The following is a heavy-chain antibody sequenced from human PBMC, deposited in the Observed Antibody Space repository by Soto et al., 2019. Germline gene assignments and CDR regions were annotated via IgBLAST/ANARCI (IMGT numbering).Heavy chain of an antibody. CDR3: AHIRFGIQIYCYYYMDV. D-gene: IGHD3-10*01. V-gene: IGHV2-5*02. CDR1: GFSLSSSGVG. J-gene: IGHJ6*03. Sequence: SGPTLVNRTQTLTLTWTGSGFSLSSSGVGVAWVGQPPGKGLEWLGVVYWDDDKRYRRSVKSRLTITKDTSKNQVVRRTTNMDPVDTAPYSCAHIRFGIQIYCYYYMDVWGIGTTVTVSS. CDR2: VYWDDDK.